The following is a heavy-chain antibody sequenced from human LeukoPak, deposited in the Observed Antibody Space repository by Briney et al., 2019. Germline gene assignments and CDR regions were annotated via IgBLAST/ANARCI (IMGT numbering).Heavy chain of an antibody. Sequence: ASVKVSCKASGYTFTSYDINWVRQATGQGLEWMGWMNPNSGNTGYAQKFQGRVTITRNTSISTAYMELSSLRSEDTAVYYCARMYYYGSGSYFVVAHYYYYVDVWGKGTTVTVSS. J-gene: IGHJ6*03. D-gene: IGHD3-10*01. CDR1: GYTFTSYD. V-gene: IGHV1-8*03. CDR2: MNPNSGNT. CDR3: ARMYYYGSGSYFVVAHYYYYVDV.